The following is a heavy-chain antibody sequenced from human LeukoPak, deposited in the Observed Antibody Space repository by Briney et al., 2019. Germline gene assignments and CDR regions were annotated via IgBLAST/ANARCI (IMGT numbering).Heavy chain of an antibody. CDR2: IYPGDSDT. D-gene: IGHD5-12*01. J-gene: IGHJ4*02. V-gene: IGHV5-51*01. CDR3: ANAPPYRGYNPYYLDY. CDR1: GYSFTRYW. Sequence: PGESLKISCNSPGYSFTRYWIGLVRQMPGTGLEWMGIIYPGDSDTRYSPSFQGQVTISADKSISTGYLQWRSLKASDTAMYCRANAPPYRGYNPYYLDYWGQGTLVTVSS.